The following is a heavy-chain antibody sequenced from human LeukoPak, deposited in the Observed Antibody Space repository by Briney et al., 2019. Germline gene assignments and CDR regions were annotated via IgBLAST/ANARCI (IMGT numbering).Heavy chain of an antibody. Sequence: SETLSLTCAVYGGSFSGYYWSWNRQPPGKGLEWIGEINHSGSTNYNPSLKSRVTISVDTSKNQFSLKLSSVTAADTAVYYCARSHTTRWGQGTLVTVSS. CDR2: INHSGST. CDR3: ARSHTTR. CDR1: GGSFSGYY. D-gene: IGHD4-17*01. J-gene: IGHJ4*02. V-gene: IGHV4-34*01.